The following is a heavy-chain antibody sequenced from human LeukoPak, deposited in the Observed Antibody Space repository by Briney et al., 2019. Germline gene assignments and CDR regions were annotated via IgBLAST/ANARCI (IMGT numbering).Heavy chain of an antibody. V-gene: IGHV4-38-2*02. Sequence: SETLSLTCTLSGYSISSGYYWGWIRQPPGKGLEWIGSIYHSGSTYYNPSLKSRVTISVDTSKNQFSLKLSSVTAADTAVYYCAREGIVGATVDYWGQGTLVTVSS. D-gene: IGHD1-26*01. CDR2: IYHSGST. J-gene: IGHJ4*02. CDR1: GYSISSGYY. CDR3: AREGIVGATVDY.